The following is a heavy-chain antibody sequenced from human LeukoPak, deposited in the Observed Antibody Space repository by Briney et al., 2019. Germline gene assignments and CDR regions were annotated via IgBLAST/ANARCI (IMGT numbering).Heavy chain of an antibody. CDR2: ISDSGNT. V-gene: IGHV4-59*11. D-gene: IGHD1-26*01. CDR1: GGPISSHY. Sequence: PSETLSLTCTVSGGPISSHYWSWIRQPPGQGLEWIGYISDSGNTNYSPSLKIRVAISADASTNQLSLKMNSVTAADTAIYYCARGRMPSRYRGFDYWGQGILVTVSS. J-gene: IGHJ4*02. CDR3: ARGRMPSRYRGFDY.